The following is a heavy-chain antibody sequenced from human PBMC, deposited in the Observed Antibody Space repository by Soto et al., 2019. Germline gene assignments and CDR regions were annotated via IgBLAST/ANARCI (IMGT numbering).Heavy chain of an antibody. J-gene: IGHJ4*02. V-gene: IGHV1-46*03. CDR1: GYTFTSYY. CDR2: INPSGGST. CDR3: ARDPGRLKLRYFEEGNY. Sequence: GASVKVSCKASGYTFTSYYMHWVRQAPGQGLEWMGIINPSGGSTSYAQKFQGRVTMTRDTSTSTVYMELSSLRSEDTAVYYCARDPGRLKLRYFEEGNYWGQGTLVTVSS. D-gene: IGHD3-9*01.